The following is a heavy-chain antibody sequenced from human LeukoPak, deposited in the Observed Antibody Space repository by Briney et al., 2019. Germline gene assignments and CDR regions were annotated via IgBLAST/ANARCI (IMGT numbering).Heavy chain of an antibody. Sequence: PGGSLRLSCAASGFTFSDYYVSWIRQAPGKGLEWVSYISSSGSTIYYADSVKGRSTISRDNAKNSLYLQMNSLRAEDTAVYYCARDCTNGVCYTDYWGRGTLVTVSS. D-gene: IGHD2-8*01. J-gene: IGHJ4*02. CDR2: ISSSGSTI. V-gene: IGHV3-11*01. CDR1: GFTFSDYY. CDR3: ARDCTNGVCYTDY.